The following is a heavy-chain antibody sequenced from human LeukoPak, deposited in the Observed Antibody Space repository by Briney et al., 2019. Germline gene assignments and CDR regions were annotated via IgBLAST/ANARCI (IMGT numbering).Heavy chain of an antibody. CDR3: EGGVA. CDR1: GFTFSNYW. J-gene: IGHJ3*01. Sequence: GGSLRLSCTASGFTFSNYWMNWFRQAPGKGLEWVANIKRDGSERYYVDSVRGRFTISRDNAKNSLYLQMNNLRVEDTAVYYCEGGVAWGQGSMVTVSP. V-gene: IGHV3-7*01. D-gene: IGHD5/OR15-5a*01. CDR2: IKRDGSER.